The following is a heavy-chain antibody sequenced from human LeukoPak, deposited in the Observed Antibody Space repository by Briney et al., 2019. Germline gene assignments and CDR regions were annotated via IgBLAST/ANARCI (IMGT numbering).Heavy chain of an antibody. CDR3: ARLGVTDY. V-gene: IGHV1-46*01. CDR2: INPSGGNT. CDR1: GYTFTSYY. Sequence: ASVKVSCKASGYTFTSYYMHWVRQAPGQGLEWMGKINPSGGNTSYAQKFQGRVTMTRDTSTSTIYMELSSLRSDDTAVYYCARLGVTDYWGQGTLVTVSS. D-gene: IGHD2-21*02. J-gene: IGHJ4*02.